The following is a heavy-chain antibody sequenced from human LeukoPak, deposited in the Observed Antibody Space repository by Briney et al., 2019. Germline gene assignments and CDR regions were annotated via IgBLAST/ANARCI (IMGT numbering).Heavy chain of an antibody. CDR3: ASPGGDSLFDY. CDR2: ISSSSDYI. D-gene: IGHD4-23*01. J-gene: IGHJ4*02. Sequence: GGSLRLSCAASRFTFSSYSMNWVRQAPGKGLEWVSSISSSSDYIYYADSVKGRFTISRDNAKNSLYLQMNSLRAEDTAVYYCASPGGDSLFDYWGQGTLVTVSS. CDR1: RFTFSSYS. V-gene: IGHV3-21*01.